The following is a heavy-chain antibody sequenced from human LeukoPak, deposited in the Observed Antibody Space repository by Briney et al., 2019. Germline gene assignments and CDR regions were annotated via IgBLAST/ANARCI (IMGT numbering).Heavy chain of an antibody. CDR2: INPSGGST. V-gene: IGHV1-46*01. CDR1: GYTFTSYY. D-gene: IGHD2-2*01. CDR3: ARDHCSSTSCYWFDS. J-gene: IGHJ5*01. Sequence: GASVKVSCKASGYTFTSYYMHWVRQAPGQGLEWMGIINPSGGSTSYAQKFQGRVTMTRDTSTSTVYMELSSLRSEDTAVYYCARDHCSSTSCYWFDSWGQGTLVTVSS.